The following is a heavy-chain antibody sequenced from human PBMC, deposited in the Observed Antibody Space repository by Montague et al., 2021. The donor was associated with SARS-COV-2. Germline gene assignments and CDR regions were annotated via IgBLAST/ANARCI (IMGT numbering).Heavy chain of an antibody. CDR2: INHSGST. CDR3: ARARQDVVVPALGIGAYYYYYYKYV. D-gene: IGHD2-2*01. Sequence: ETLSLTCAVDGGSFSGYYWSWIRQPPGKGLEWIGEINHSGSTNXNPSLKGRVTISVDTSKNQFSLKLSSVTAADTAVYYCARARQDVVVPALGIGAYYYYYYKYVWGKGTTVTVSS. V-gene: IGHV4-34*01. CDR1: GGSFSGYY. J-gene: IGHJ6*03.